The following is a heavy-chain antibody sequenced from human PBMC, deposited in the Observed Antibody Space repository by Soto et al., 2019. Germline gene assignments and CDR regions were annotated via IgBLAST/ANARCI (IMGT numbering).Heavy chain of an antibody. V-gene: IGHV1-46*01. CDR3: ATDLGSCSSTSCRLSWAYDY. CDR2: INPSGGST. CDR1: GYTFTSYY. Sequence: RXSGKVSFKASGYTFTSYYMHWVRQAPGQGLEWMGLINPSGGSTTYAQKFEGRVTISRDTSTSTVYMEVSSLRSEDTAVYYCATDLGSCSSTSCRLSWAYDYWGQGTLVTVYS. D-gene: IGHD2-2*01. J-gene: IGHJ4*02.